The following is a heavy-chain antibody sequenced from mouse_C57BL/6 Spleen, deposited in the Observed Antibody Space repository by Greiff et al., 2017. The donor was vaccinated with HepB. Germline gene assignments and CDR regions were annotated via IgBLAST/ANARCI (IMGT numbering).Heavy chain of an antibody. V-gene: IGHV5-17*01. CDR3: ARKSYYYGSSPPYFDV. CDR1: GFTFSDYG. CDR2: ISSGSSTI. Sequence: EVQGVESGGGLVKPGGSLKLSCAASGFTFSDYGMHWVRQAPEKGLEWVAYISSGSSTIYYADTVKGRFTISRDNAKNTLFLQMTSLRSEDTAMYYCARKSYYYGSSPPYFDVWGTGTTVTVSS. J-gene: IGHJ1*03. D-gene: IGHD1-1*01.